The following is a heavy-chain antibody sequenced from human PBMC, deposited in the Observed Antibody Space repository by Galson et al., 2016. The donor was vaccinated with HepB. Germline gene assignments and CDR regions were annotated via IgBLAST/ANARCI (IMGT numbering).Heavy chain of an antibody. J-gene: IGHJ4*02. D-gene: IGHD3-3*01. V-gene: IGHV3-11*01. Sequence: SLRLSCAASGFTFGDSYMSWIRQAPGKGLEWISCITGSGTVLFYADSVKGRFTISRDNARNSLYLHLNSLRAEDTAVYCCARGHYEVWGQGTLVTVSS. CDR3: ARGHYEV. CDR2: ITGSGTVL. CDR1: GFTFGDSY.